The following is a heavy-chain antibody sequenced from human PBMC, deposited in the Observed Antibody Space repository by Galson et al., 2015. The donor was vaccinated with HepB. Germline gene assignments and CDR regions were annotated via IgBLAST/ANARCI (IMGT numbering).Heavy chain of an antibody. V-gene: IGHV3-11*01. CDR3: VRDSTATSQEPNKYYGVDV. J-gene: IGHJ6*02. CDR1: GFTFSKYY. CDR2: ISSSGTMK. Sequence: SLRLSCAASGFTFSKYYMTWIRQAPGKGPEWVSYISSSGTMKYYADSVKGRFTVSRANAKNSGFLQLNSLRVEDTAVYFCVRDSTATSQEPNKYYGVDVWGQGTTVIVSS.